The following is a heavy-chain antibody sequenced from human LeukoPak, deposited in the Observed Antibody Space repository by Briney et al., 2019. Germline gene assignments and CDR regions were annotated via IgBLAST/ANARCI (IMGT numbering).Heavy chain of an antibody. V-gene: IGHV3-11*01. J-gene: IGHJ4*02. CDR2: ISKGGRTV. CDR3: ARVRGSYSSDY. Sequence: SGGSLRLSCAASGFTFSDYYMSWIRQAPGKGLEWVSFISKGGRTVSYADSVKGQFTISRDNSKNSLYLQMNSLTADDTAVYFCARVRGSYSSDYWGQGTLVTVSS. CDR1: GFTFSDYY. D-gene: IGHD5-12*01.